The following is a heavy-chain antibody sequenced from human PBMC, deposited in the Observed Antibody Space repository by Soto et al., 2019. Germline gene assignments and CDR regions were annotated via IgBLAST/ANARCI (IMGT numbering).Heavy chain of an antibody. D-gene: IGHD7-27*01. CDR3: AKGPRNWGVDY. CDR1: GYAFTGYA. Sequence: ASVHGSCKASGYAFTGYAMGWLRKTTGQRLEWMGWINPDNGYTDYAQNFQGRVTMTRSTSISTAYMELSTLRSEDTAVYYCAKGPRNWGVDYWGQGTLVTVS. V-gene: IGHV1-8*01. J-gene: IGHJ4*02. CDR2: INPDNGYT.